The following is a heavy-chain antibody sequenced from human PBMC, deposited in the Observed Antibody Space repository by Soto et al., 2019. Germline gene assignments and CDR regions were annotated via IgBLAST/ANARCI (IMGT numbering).Heavy chain of an antibody. J-gene: IGHJ6*02. CDR3: AKDRRVAARYYCYYGMDV. D-gene: IGHD6-6*01. Sequence: PGGSLRLSCAASGFTFSSYGMHWVRQAPGKGLEWVAVISYDGSNKYYADSVKGRFTISRDNSKNTLYLQMNSLRAEDTAVYYCAKDRRVAARYYCYYGMDVWGQGTTVTVS. CDR2: ISYDGSNK. CDR1: GFTFSSYG. V-gene: IGHV3-30*18.